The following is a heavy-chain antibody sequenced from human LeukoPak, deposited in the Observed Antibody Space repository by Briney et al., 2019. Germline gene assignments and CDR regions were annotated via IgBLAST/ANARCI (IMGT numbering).Heavy chain of an antibody. Sequence: PSETLSLTCSVSGGSISSSNYYWGWIPQPPGKGLEWIGSIYYSGSTHYNPSLKSRVTISVDTSKNQFSLKLSSVTAADTAVYHCARNSSDPYSSSAKRYNWFDPWGQGTLVTVSS. CDR2: IYYSGST. V-gene: IGHV4-39*01. CDR1: GGSISSSNYY. D-gene: IGHD6-13*01. CDR3: ARNSSDPYSSSAKRYNWFDP. J-gene: IGHJ5*02.